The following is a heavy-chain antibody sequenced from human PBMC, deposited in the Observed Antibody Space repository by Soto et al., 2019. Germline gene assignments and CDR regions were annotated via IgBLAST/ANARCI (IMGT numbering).Heavy chain of an antibody. CDR3: ARGLLVLGNFCYGMDD. CDR2: IGTAGDT. Sequence: GGSLRLSCAASGFTFSSSDMHWVRQATGKGLEWVSVIGTAGDTYYPGYVKGGFTISRENGKNSLYHQMNSLRAGDTTVYYCARGLLVLGNFCYGMDDWGQGTMVTVSS. V-gene: IGHV3-13*01. CDR1: GFTFSSSD. J-gene: IGHJ6*02. D-gene: IGHD3-10*01.